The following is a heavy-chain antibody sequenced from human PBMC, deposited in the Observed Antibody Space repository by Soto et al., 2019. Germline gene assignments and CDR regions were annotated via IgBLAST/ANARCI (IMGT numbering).Heavy chain of an antibody. CDR1: GYTFTGDY. D-gene: IGHD5-18*01. Sequence: ASVQVSGNASGYTFTGDYMHWVRQAPGQGLEWMGWINPNSGGTNYAQKFQGRVTMTRDTSISTAYMELSRLGSDDTAVYYCARDLEFVDTAEVDPWGQGTLVTVSS. V-gene: IGHV1-2*02. CDR2: INPNSGGT. CDR3: ARDLEFVDTAEVDP. J-gene: IGHJ5*02.